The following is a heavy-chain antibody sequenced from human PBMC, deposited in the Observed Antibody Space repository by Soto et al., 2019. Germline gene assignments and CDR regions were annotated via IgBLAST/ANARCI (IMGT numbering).Heavy chain of an antibody. D-gene: IGHD5-18*01. CDR1: GGTFSSYA. J-gene: IGHJ4*02. CDR3: ARERIVAAMVTRYFDY. V-gene: IGHV1-69*12. CDR2: IIPIFGTA. Sequence: QVQLGQSGAEVKKPGSSVKVSCKASGGTFSSYAISWVRQAPGQGLEWMGGIIPIFGTANYAQKFQGRVTITADESTSTAYMELSSLRSEDTAVYYCARERIVAAMVTRYFDYWGQGTLVTVSS.